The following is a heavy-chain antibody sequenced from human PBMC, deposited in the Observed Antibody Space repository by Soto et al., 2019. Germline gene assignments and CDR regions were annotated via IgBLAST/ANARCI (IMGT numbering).Heavy chain of an antibody. CDR1: GYSFTTYW. J-gene: IGHJ6*02. CDR2: IDPSDSYT. V-gene: IGHV5-10-1*01. Sequence: GESLKISCKGSGYSFTTYWISWVRQMPGKGLEWMGRIDPSDSYTKYSPSFQGHVTISADRSISTAYLRWSSLKASDTAMYYCARQEPDYYYYYGMDVWGQGTTVTVSS. D-gene: IGHD1-1*01. CDR3: ARQEPDYYYYYGMDV.